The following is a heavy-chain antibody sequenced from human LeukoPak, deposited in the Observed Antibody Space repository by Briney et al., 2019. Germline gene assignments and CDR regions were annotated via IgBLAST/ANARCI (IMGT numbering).Heavy chain of an antibody. Sequence: PSETLSLTSTVSGGSISSYYWSWIRQPPGQGLEWIGYIYYSGSTNYNPSLKSRVTISVDTSRNQFSLKLSPVTDAAAAVYYWARDEVSWIVDYWGKGTLVTVAS. CDR1: GGSISSYY. J-gene: IGHJ4*02. V-gene: IGHV4-59*01. CDR3: ARDEVSWIVDY. CDR2: IYYSGST. D-gene: IGHD2-2*03.